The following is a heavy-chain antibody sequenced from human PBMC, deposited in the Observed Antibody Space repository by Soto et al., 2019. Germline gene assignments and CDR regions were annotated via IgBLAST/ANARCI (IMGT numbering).Heavy chain of an antibody. CDR1: GFVFNTFG. Sequence: QVQLVESGGGVVQPGRSLRLSCAASGFVFNTFGMHWVRQAPGKGLEWVAVIWYDGSKKYYADSVQGRFTISRDNSRNTLFLQMSSLTAEDTGVYYCARLHYQYGMDVWGQGTTVTVSS. D-gene: IGHD4-17*01. V-gene: IGHV3-33*03. CDR2: IWYDGSKK. J-gene: IGHJ6*02. CDR3: ARLHYQYGMDV.